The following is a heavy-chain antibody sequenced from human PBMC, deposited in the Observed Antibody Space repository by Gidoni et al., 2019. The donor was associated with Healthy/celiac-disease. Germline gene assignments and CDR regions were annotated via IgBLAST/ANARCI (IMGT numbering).Heavy chain of an antibody. CDR2: IRSKANSYAT. Sequence: EVQLVASGGGLVQPGGSLKLSCAASGFTFSGSAMPWVRQASGKGLEWVCRIRSKANSYATAYAASVKGRFTISRDDSKNTAYLQMNSLKTEDTAVYYCTRHSPQTGTTVYYYYGMDVWGQGTTVTVSS. J-gene: IGHJ6*02. CDR3: TRHSPQTGTTVYYYYGMDV. V-gene: IGHV3-73*01. CDR1: GFTFSGSA. D-gene: IGHD1-7*01.